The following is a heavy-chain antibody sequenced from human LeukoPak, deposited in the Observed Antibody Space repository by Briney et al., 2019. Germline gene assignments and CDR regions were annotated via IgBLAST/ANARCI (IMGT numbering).Heavy chain of an antibody. J-gene: IGHJ4*02. CDR1: GFTFSSHW. V-gene: IGHV3-15*01. Sequence: GGSLRLSCVASGFTFSSHWMSWVRQAPGKGLEWVGRIKSKTDGGTTDYAAPVKGRFTISRDDSKNTLYLQMNSLKTEDTAVYYCTTDQTYCSSTSCYRYYFDYRGQGTLVTVSS. CDR2: IKSKTDGGTT. CDR3: TTDQTYCSSTSCYRYYFDY. D-gene: IGHD2-2*01.